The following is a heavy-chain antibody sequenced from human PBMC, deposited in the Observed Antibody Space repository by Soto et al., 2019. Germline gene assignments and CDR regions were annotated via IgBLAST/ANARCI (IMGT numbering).Heavy chain of an antibody. D-gene: IGHD3-3*01. CDR1: GFTFSSYS. J-gene: IGHJ3*02. CDR3: AREARWRGDAFDI. Sequence: LSLTCAASGFTFSSYSMNWVRQAPGKGLEWVSYISSSSSTIYYADSVKGRFTISRDNAKNSLYLQMNSLRDEDTAVYYCAREARWRGDAFDIWGQGTMVTVSS. CDR2: ISSSSSTI. V-gene: IGHV3-48*02.